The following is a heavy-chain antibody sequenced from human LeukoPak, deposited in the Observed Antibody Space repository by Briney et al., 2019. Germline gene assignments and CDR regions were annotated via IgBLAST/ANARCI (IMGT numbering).Heavy chain of an antibody. CDR1: GFTFSSYG. CDR3: AKAGYSYGHPFSFPWFDP. D-gene: IGHD5-18*01. CDR2: ISYDGSNK. Sequence: GGSLRLSCAASGFTFSSYGMHWVRQAPGKGLEWVAVISYDGSNKYYADSVKGRFTISRDNSKNTLYLQMNSLRAEDTAVYYCAKAGYSYGHPFSFPWFDPWGQGTLVTVSS. J-gene: IGHJ5*02. V-gene: IGHV3-30*18.